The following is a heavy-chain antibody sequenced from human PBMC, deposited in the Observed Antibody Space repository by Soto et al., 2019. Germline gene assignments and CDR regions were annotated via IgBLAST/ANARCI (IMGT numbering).Heavy chain of an antibody. J-gene: IGHJ4*02. CDR1: GFSLSTSEVG. CDR2: IYGDDDK. D-gene: IGHD3-16*02. CDR3: AHTSPSYYFDY. V-gene: IGHV2-5*02. Sequence: SGPTLVNPTQTLTLTCTFSGFSLSTSEVGVGWIRRPPGKALECLALIYGDDDKNYSPSLKSRLTITKDTSKNQVVLTMTNMDPVDTATYYCAHTSPSYYFDYWGQGTLVTVSS.